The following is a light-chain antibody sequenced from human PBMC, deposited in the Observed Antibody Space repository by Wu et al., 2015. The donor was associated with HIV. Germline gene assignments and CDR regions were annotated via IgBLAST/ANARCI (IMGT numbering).Light chain of an antibody. J-gene: IGKJ1*01. CDR2: QAS. Sequence: DIRMTQSPSSVSASVGDRLTITCRASQSINNWLAWYLQIPGKAPKLLIYQASNLQSGVPSRFSGSGSGTEFSLTISSLQPDDVATYYCQQYNSYPWTFGQGTKVEIK. CDR1: QSINNW. V-gene: IGKV1-5*03. CDR3: QQYNSYPWT.